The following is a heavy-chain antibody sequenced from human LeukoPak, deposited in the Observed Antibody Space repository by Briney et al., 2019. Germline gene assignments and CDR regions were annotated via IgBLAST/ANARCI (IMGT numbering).Heavy chain of an antibody. J-gene: IGHJ5*02. Sequence: GGSLRLSCAASGFAFSNAWMSWVRQAQGKGREWDGQIRSKTDGGTTEYAAPVRGRFTIARDDSKNTLYLQMNSLKIEDTALYYCTRDDYDDYVHDAWGQGTLVTVSS. CDR1: GFAFSNAW. D-gene: IGHD4-17*01. CDR2: IRSKTDGGTT. CDR3: TRDDYDDYVHDA. V-gene: IGHV3-15*01.